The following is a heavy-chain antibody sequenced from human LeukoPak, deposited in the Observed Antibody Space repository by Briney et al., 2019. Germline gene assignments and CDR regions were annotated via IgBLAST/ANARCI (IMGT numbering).Heavy chain of an antibody. CDR2: IIPILGIA. CDR3: ARDPGTGITMVQMP. CDR1: GGTFSSYA. D-gene: IGHD3-10*01. Sequence: ASVKVSCKASGGTFSSYAISWVRQAPGQGLEWMGRIIPILGIANYAQKFQGRVTITADKSTSTAYMELSSLRSEDTAVYYCARDPGTGITMVQMPWGQGTLVTVSS. V-gene: IGHV1-69*04. J-gene: IGHJ5*02.